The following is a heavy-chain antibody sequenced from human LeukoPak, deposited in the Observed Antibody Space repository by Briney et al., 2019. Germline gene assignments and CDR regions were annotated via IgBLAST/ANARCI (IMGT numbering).Heavy chain of an antibody. D-gene: IGHD3-3*01. CDR2: IYTTGST. CDR3: ARGLRFLEWSHDAFDI. J-gene: IGHJ3*02. V-gene: IGHV4-61*02. Sequence: SQTLSLTCTVSGGPIGSGSYYWSWIRQPAGKGLEWIGRIYTTGSTNYNPSLKSRVTISMDTFKNQFSLKLRSVTAADTALYYCARGLRFLEWSHDAFDIWGQGTTVTVSS. CDR1: GGPIGSGSYY.